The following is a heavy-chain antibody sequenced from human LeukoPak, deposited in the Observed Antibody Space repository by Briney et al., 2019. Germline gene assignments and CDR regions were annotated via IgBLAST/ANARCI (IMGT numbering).Heavy chain of an antibody. V-gene: IGHV1-69*01. CDR2: IIPIFGTA. D-gene: IGHD3-10*01. J-gene: IGHJ6*02. CDR1: GGTFSSYA. Sequence: SVKVSCKASGGTFSSYAISWVRQAPGQGLEWMGGIIPIFGTANYAQKFQGRVTITADESTSTAYMELSSLRSKDTAVYYCARVVGGPAFITMVRGVRDYYYYGMDVWGQGTTVTVSS. CDR3: ARVVGGPAFITMVRGVRDYYYYGMDV.